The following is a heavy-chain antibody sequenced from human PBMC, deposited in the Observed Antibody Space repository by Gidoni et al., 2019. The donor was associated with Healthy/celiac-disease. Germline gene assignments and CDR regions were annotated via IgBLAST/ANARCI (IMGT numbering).Heavy chain of an antibody. CDR1: GFTFSRYS. J-gene: IGHJ4*02. D-gene: IGHD3-22*01. V-gene: IGHV3-21*01. CDR3: AREAAEVYYDSSGYPDY. Sequence: EVQLVESGGGLVKPGGSLRLSCAASGFTFSRYSMNWVRQAPGKGLEWVSSISSSSSYIYYADSVKGRFTSSRDNAKNSLYLQMNSLRAEDTAVYYCAREAAEVYYDSSGYPDYWGQGTLVTVSS. CDR2: ISSSSSYI.